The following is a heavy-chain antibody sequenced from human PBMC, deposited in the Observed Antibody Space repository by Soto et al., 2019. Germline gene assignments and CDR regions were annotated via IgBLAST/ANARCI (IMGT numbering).Heavy chain of an antibody. Sequence: GGSLRLSCAASGFTFSSYGMHWVRQAPGKGLEWVAVISYVGSNEYYADSGKGRFTISRDNSKNTLYLQMNSLGAEDTAVYYCAKGVVIYSFPYYFDYWGQGTLVTVSS. D-gene: IGHD3-22*01. CDR2: ISYVGSNE. V-gene: IGHV3-30*18. CDR1: GFTFSSYG. J-gene: IGHJ4*02. CDR3: AKGVVIYSFPYYFDY.